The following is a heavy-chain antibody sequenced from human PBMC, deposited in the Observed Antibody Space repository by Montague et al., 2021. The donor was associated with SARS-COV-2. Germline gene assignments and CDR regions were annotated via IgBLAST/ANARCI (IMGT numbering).Heavy chain of an antibody. Sequence: SLRRSCAASGFTFSSYAMHWVRQAPGKGLEWVAVISYDGSNKYYVDSVKGRFTISRDNSKNTLYLQMNSLRAEDTAVYYCARPRGGYSSYFDYWGQGTLVTVSS. J-gene: IGHJ4*02. CDR2: ISYDGSNK. D-gene: IGHD6-13*01. CDR3: ARPRGGYSSYFDY. CDR1: GFTFSSYA. V-gene: IGHV3-30*04.